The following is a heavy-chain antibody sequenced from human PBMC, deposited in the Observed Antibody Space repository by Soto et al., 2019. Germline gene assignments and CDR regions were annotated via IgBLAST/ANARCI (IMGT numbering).Heavy chain of an antibody. V-gene: IGHV1-69*13. CDR2: IIPIFGTA. Sequence: SAKASSEDSGGSINSNAMSWLRQEPGQGLEWMGGIIPIFGTANYAQKFQGRVTITADESTSTAYMELSSLRSEDTAVYYCARYPNTYWYDTGQYCFDYWGQGTLV. CDR3: ARYPNTYWYDTGQYCFDY. D-gene: IGHD3-22*01. J-gene: IGHJ4*02. CDR1: GGSINSNA.